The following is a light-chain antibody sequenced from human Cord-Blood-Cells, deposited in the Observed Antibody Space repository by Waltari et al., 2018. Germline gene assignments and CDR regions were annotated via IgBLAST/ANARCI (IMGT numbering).Light chain of an antibody. J-gene: IGLJ3*02. CDR2: DVS. CDR3: SSYTSSSTWV. CDR1: SSAVGGYNY. V-gene: IGLV2-14*03. Sequence: QSALTQPASVSGSPGLSLTISCPGTSSAVGGYNYASWYQQHPGKAPKLMIYDVSNRPSGVSNRFSGSKSGNTASLTISGLQAEDEADYYCSSYTSSSTWVFGGGTKLTVL.